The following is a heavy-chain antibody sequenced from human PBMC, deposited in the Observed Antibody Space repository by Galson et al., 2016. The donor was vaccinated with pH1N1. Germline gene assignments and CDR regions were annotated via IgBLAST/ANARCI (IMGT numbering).Heavy chain of an antibody. J-gene: IGHJ4*02. D-gene: IGHD2-21*01. Sequence: SLRLSCAASRFTSRFSFSGFWMTWVRQAPGKGLEWVANIKPDGSEEYYGDSVKGRFTISRDNAKHSVSLQLDSLRAEDTAVYYCAGHLFIASESPFEYWGQGALVTVSS. CDR3: AGHLFIASESPFEY. CDR2: IKPDGSEE. CDR1: RFTSRFSFSGFW. V-gene: IGHV3-7*01.